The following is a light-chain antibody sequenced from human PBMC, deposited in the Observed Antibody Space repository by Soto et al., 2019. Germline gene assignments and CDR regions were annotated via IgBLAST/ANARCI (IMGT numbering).Light chain of an antibody. CDR2: WAS. Sequence: DIVMTQSPDSLAVSLGERAAINCKSSQSVLYSSNNKNHLAWYQQKPGQPPKLLIYWASTRQSGVPDRFSGSWSGTDFTHTVSSLQAEDVAVYYCQQYYHSPLTFGGGTKVEIK. V-gene: IGKV4-1*01. CDR3: QQYYHSPLT. J-gene: IGKJ4*01. CDR1: QSVLYSSNNKNH.